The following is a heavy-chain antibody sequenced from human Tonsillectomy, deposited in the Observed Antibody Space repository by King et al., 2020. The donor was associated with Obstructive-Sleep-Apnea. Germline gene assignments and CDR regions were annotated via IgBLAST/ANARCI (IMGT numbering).Heavy chain of an antibody. Sequence: EVQLVESGGGLVQPGRSLRLSCAASGFSFDDHAMYWVRQAPGKGLEWVSGISWNSGNIGYADSVKGRFTISRDNAKNSLYLQMNSLRAEDTALYYCAKGYYDTNGYYFDYWGQGTLVTVSS. CDR3: AKGYYDTNGYYFDY. V-gene: IGHV3-9*01. CDR2: ISWNSGNI. CDR1: GFSFDDHA. D-gene: IGHD3-22*01. J-gene: IGHJ4*02.